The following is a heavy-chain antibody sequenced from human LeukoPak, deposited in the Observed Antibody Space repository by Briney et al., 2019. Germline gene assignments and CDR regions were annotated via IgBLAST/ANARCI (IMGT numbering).Heavy chain of an antibody. J-gene: IGHJ4*02. D-gene: IGHD3-10*01. CDR2: ISSSSSYI. CDR1: GFTFSSYS. V-gene: IGHV3-21*01. Sequence: GALRLSCAASGFTFSSYSMNWVRQAPGKGLEWVSSISSSSSYIYYADSVKGRFTISRDNAKNSLYLQMNSLRAEDTAVYYCARAKGSYSFDYWGQGTLVTVSS. CDR3: ARAKGSYSFDY.